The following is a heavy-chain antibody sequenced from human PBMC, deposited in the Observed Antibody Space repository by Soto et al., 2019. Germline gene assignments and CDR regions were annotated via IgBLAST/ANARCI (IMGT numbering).Heavy chain of an antibody. D-gene: IGHD2-15*01. CDR3: AKVGNSGFYCGCSCYRYGRYAY. Sequence: PGGSLRLSCAASGFTFSSYGMHWVRQAPGKGLEWVAVISYDGSNKYYADSVKGRFTISRDNSKNTLYLQMNSLRAEDTAVYYCAKVGNSGFYCGCSCYRYGRYAYWGQGTQVTVSS. CDR2: ISYDGSNK. V-gene: IGHV3-30*18. J-gene: IGHJ4*02. CDR1: GFTFSSYG.